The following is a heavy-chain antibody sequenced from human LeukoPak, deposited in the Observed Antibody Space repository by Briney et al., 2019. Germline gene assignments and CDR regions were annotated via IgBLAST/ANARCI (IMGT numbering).Heavy chain of an antibody. CDR3: AKTPCSGGSCYIRYNWFDP. J-gene: IGHJ5*02. CDR2: ISGSGGST. Sequence: GGSLRLSCAASGFTFSSYAMSWVRQAPGKGLEWVSAISGSGGSTYYADSVKGRFTISRDNSKNTLYLQMNSLRAEDTAVYYCAKTPCSGGSCYIRYNWFDPWGQGTLVTVSS. V-gene: IGHV3-23*01. D-gene: IGHD2-15*01. CDR1: GFTFSSYA.